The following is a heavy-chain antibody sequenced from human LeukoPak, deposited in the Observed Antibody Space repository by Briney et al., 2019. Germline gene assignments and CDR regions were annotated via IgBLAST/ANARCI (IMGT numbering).Heavy chain of an antibody. CDR1: GFTFSSYA. CDR3: AKDPTGIVVPEGAFDI. V-gene: IGHV3-23*01. D-gene: IGHD3-22*01. Sequence: GGSLRLSCAASGFTFSSYAMSWVRQAPGKGLEWVSAISGSGGSTYYADSVKGRFTISRDNSKNTLYLQMNSLRAEDTAVYYCAKDPTGIVVPEGAFDIWGQGTMVTVSS. CDR2: ISGSGGST. J-gene: IGHJ3*02.